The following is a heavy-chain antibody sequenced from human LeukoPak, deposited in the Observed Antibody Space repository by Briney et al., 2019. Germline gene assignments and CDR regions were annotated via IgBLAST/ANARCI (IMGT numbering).Heavy chain of an antibody. D-gene: IGHD4-17*01. J-gene: IGHJ4*02. Sequence: SETLSLTCTVSGGSISSCSYYWGWIRQPPGKGLEWIGSIYYSGSTYYNPSLKSRVTISVDTSKNQFSLKLSSVTAADTAVYYCASPDYGDYFDYWGQGTLVTVSS. CDR3: ASPDYGDYFDY. CDR2: IYYSGST. V-gene: IGHV4-39*01. CDR1: GGSISSCSYY.